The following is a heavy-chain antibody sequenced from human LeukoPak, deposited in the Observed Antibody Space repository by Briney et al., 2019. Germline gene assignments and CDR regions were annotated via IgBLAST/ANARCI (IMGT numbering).Heavy chain of an antibody. CDR2: IKSKTDGGTT. D-gene: IGHD6-6*01. Sequence: GGSLRLSCAVSEFPFSKAWMSWVRQAPGKGLEWVGHIKSKTDGGTTDYAAPVKGRFTISRDDSKNTLYLQMNSLKASDTAMYYCARERSSQGYFDFWGQGTLVTVSS. V-gene: IGHV3-15*01. J-gene: IGHJ4*02. CDR1: EFPFSKAW. CDR3: ARERSSQGYFDF.